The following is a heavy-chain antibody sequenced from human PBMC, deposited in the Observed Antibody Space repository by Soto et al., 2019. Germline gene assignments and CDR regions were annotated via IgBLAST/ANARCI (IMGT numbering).Heavy chain of an antibody. CDR1: GFTFSSFG. J-gene: IGHJ4*02. D-gene: IGHD3-16*01. CDR3: AKDKARLQTYHHF. Sequence: GGSLRLSCSASGFTFSSFGMHWLRQAPGKGLEWVAVVSSDGSGKFYVDSVKGRFIISRDNSKNTLYLEMNNLRVDDTAVYFCAKDKARLQTYHHFWGKGTRVTVS. V-gene: IGHV3-30*18. CDR2: VSSDGSGK.